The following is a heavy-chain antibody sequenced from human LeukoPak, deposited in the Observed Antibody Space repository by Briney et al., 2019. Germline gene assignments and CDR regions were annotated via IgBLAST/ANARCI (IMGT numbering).Heavy chain of an antibody. CDR2: INTNTGNP. J-gene: IGHJ6*02. V-gene: IGHV7-4-1*02. D-gene: IGHD3-10*01. CDR1: GYTFTSYA. Sequence: ASVKVSCKASGYTFTSYAMNWVRQAPGQGLEWMGWINTNTGNPTYAQGFTGRFVFSLDTSVSTAYLQISSLKAEDTAVYYCARVFRSMVRGVTVYYGMDVWGQGTTVTVSS. CDR3: ARVFRSMVRGVTVYYGMDV.